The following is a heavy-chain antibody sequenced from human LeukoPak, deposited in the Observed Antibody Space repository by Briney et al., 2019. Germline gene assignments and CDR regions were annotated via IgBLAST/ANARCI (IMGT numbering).Heavy chain of an antibody. J-gene: IGHJ6*03. Sequence: GGSLRLSCAASGFTFNKYAMSWVRQAPGKGLEWVSGLSGSGVSTYYADSVKGRFTISRDNSKNTLYLQMNSLRAEDTAIYYCAKRYTRGDVGYYYYMDVWGKGTTVTVPS. D-gene: IGHD2-2*03. CDR3: AKRYTRGDVGYYYYMDV. CDR2: LSGSGVST. CDR1: GFTFNKYA. V-gene: IGHV3-23*01.